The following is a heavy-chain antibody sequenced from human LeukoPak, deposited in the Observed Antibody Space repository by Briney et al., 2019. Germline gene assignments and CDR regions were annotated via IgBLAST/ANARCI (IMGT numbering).Heavy chain of an antibody. J-gene: IGHJ4*02. V-gene: IGHV1-69*05. CDR1: GGTFSSYA. Sequence: SVKVSCKASGGTFSSYAISWVRQAPGQGLEWMGGIIPIFGTANYAQKFQGRVTITTDESTSTAYMELSSLRSEDTAVYYCARGYAWLHQSGYYFDYWGQGTLVTVSS. CDR3: ARGYAWLHQSGYYFDY. CDR2: IIPIFGTA. D-gene: IGHD5-12*01.